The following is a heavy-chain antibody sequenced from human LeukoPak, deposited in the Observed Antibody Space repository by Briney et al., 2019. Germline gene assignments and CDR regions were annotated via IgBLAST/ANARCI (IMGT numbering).Heavy chain of an antibody. CDR1: GFNFRDHW. J-gene: IGHJ4*02. CDR3: VKNNGWFHLAQ. V-gene: IGHV3-7*03. Sequence: GGSLRLSCAASGFNFRDHWIDWVRQAPGKGLEWVGHIKTDGSVTYYLDSLRGRFSISRDNTNNALYLQMNSLRVEDTAVYYCVKNNGWFHLAQWGQGTLVTVSS. CDR2: IKTDGSVT. D-gene: IGHD6-19*01.